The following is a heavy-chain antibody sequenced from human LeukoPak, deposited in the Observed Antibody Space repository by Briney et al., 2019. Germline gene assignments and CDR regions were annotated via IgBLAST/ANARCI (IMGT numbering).Heavy chain of an antibody. J-gene: IGHJ5*02. Sequence: PGRSLRLSCAASGFTFSSYAMHWVRQAPGKGLEWVAVISYDGSNKYYADSVKGRFTISRDNSKNTLYLQMNSLRAEDTAVYYCARAATVTTRDWFDPWGQGTLVTVPS. CDR2: ISYDGSNK. CDR3: ARAATVTTRDWFDP. D-gene: IGHD4-17*01. CDR1: GFTFSSYA. V-gene: IGHV3-30*04.